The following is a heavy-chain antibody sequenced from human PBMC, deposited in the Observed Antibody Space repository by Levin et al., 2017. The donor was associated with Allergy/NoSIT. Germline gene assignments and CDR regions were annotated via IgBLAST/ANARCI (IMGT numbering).Heavy chain of an antibody. V-gene: IGHV3-53*01. CDR2: IYSGGIT. CDR3: ARGNYGPYYFDY. J-gene: IGHJ4*02. D-gene: IGHD4-17*01. Sequence: GGSLRLSCAASGFTVSSNYMSWVRQAPGKGLEWVSVIYSGGITYYADSVKGRFTISRDNSKNTLYLQMNSLRAEDTAVYYCARGNYGPYYFDYWGQGTLVTVSS. CDR1: GFTVSSNY.